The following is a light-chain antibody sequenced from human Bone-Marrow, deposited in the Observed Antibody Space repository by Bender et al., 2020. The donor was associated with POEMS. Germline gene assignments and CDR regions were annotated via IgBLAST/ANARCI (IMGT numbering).Light chain of an antibody. J-gene: IGLJ3*02. CDR3: SAWDDSLSGWV. Sequence: QSVLTQPPSVSGAPGQRVTISCIGSSSNIGNHGVNWYQQLPGEAPKLLIYYDDLLTPGVSDRFSASKSGTSASLAISELQSEDEALYYCSAWDDSLSGWVFGGGTKLTVL. V-gene: IGLV1-36*01. CDR1: SSNIGNHG. CDR2: YDD.